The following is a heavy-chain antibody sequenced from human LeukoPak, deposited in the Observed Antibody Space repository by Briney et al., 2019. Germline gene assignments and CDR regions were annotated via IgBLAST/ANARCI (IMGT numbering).Heavy chain of an antibody. CDR3: ARDNHYYDSSGFALGIDY. J-gene: IGHJ4*02. CDR1: VYTFTGYY. V-gene: IGHV1-2*02. Sequence: ASVKVSCKASVYTFTGYYMHWVRPAPGQGLAWMGWINPNSGGTNYAQKFQGRVTMTRDTSISTAYMELSRLRSDDTAVYYCARDNHYYDSSGFALGIDYWGQGTLVTVSS. D-gene: IGHD3-22*01. CDR2: INPNSGGT.